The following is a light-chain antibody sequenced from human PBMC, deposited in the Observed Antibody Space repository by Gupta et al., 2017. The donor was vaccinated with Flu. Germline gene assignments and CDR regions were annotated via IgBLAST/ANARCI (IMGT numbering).Light chain of an antibody. V-gene: IGLV3-21*01. CDR2: DDG. CDR3: QVWETSSGNCWV. J-gene: IGLJ3*02. Sequence: KTARITCEFNNMDSKSVRCNPPRPGQAPRVFIYDDGDRLLGTTERISGSNSGTTATMTVSGVASGEEAAYYCQVWETSSGNCWVFGGGTKQTVL. CDR1: NMDSKS.